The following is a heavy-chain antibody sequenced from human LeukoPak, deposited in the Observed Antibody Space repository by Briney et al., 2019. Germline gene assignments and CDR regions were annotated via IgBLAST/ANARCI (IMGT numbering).Heavy chain of an antibody. CDR1: GGSFSGYY. CDR3: ARQSGIVGATDFDY. Sequence: PSETLSLTCAVYGGSFSGYYWSWIRQPPGKGLEWIGEINHSGSTNYNPSPKSRVTISVDTSKNQFSLKLSSVTAADTAVYYCARQSGIVGATDFDYWGQGTLVTVSS. D-gene: IGHD1-26*01. V-gene: IGHV4-34*01. J-gene: IGHJ4*02. CDR2: INHSGST.